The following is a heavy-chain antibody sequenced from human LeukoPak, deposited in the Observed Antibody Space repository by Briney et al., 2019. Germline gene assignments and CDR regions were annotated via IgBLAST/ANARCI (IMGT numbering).Heavy chain of an antibody. V-gene: IGHV1-69*05. CDR1: GGTFSSYA. CDR2: IIPIFGTA. CDR3: ARSVAVPAAPFQH. Sequence: ASVTVSCKASGGTFSSYAISWVRQAPGQGLEWMGGIIPIFGTANYAQKFQGRVTITTDESTSTAYMELSSLRSEDTAVYYCARSVAVPAAPFQHWGQGTLVTVSS. J-gene: IGHJ1*01. D-gene: IGHD2-2*01.